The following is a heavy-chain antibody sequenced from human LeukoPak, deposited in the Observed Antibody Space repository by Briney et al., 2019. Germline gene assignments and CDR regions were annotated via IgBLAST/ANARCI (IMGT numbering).Heavy chain of an antibody. CDR2: IYYSGST. D-gene: IGHD7-27*01. Sequence: SETLSLTCTVSGGSISSYYWSWIRQPPGKGLEWIGYIYYSGSTNYNPSLKSRVTISVNTSKNQFSLKLSSVTAADTAVYYCARQTGNFDYWGQGTLVTVSS. CDR3: ARQTGNFDY. CDR1: GGSISSYY. V-gene: IGHV4-59*08. J-gene: IGHJ4*02.